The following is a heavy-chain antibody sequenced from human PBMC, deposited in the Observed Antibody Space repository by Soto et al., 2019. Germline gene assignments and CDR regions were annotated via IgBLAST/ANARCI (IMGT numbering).Heavy chain of an antibody. CDR2: ISYDGSNK. D-gene: IGHD6-13*01. V-gene: IGHV3-30-3*01. CDR1: GFTFSSYA. CDR3: ARGRIAAAGNAPLDY. J-gene: IGHJ4*02. Sequence: QVQLVEAGGGVVQPGRSLRLSCAASGFTFSSYAMHWVRQAPGKGLEWVAVISYDGSNKYYADSVKGRFTSSRDNSKNTLDLQMNSLRAEETAVYYCARGRIAAAGNAPLDYWGQGTLVTVSS.